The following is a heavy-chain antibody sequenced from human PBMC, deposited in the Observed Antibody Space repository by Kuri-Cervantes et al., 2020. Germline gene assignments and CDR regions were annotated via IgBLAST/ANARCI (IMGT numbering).Heavy chain of an antibody. CDR3: ASRGKDAFDI. CDR2: IIPIFGTA. D-gene: IGHD3-16*01. CDR1: GGTFSSYA. Sequence: ASVKVSCKASGGTFSSYAISWVRQAPGQGLGWMGGIIPIFGTANYAQKFQGSVTITADESTSTAYMELSSLRSEDTAVYYCASRGKDAFDIWGQGTMVTVSS. J-gene: IGHJ3*02. V-gene: IGHV1-69*13.